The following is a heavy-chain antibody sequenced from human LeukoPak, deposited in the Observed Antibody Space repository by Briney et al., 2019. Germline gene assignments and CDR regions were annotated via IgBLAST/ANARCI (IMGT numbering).Heavy chain of an antibody. CDR2: ISGSGGST. J-gene: IGHJ4*02. V-gene: IGHV3-23*01. D-gene: IGHD3-10*01. CDR1: GFTFSSYA. CDR3: AKDPLVRGVITFDY. Sequence: GGSLRLSCAASGFTFSSYAMSWVRQAPGKGLEWVSAISGSGGSTYYADSVKGRFTISRDNSKDTLYLQMNSLRAEDTAVYYCAKDPLVRGVITFDYWGQGTLVTVSS.